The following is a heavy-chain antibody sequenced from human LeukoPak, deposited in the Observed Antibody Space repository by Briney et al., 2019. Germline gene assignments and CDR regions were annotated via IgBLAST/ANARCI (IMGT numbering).Heavy chain of an antibody. CDR2: ISYDGSNK. J-gene: IGHJ4*02. D-gene: IGHD3-22*01. CDR3: ARDRYYYDSSGYGY. Sequence: GRSLRLSCAASGFTFSSYAMHWVRQAPGKGLEGVAVISYDGSNKYYADSVKGRFTISRDNSKNTLYLQMNSLRAEDAAVYYCARDRYYYDSSGYGYWGQGTLVTVSS. CDR1: GFTFSSYA. V-gene: IGHV3-30-3*01.